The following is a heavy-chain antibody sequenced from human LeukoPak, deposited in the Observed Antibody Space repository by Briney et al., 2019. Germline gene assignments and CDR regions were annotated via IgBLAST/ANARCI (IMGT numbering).Heavy chain of an antibody. V-gene: IGHV3-33*06. CDR3: AKYCGADSCYSGFDA. CDR1: GFTFSSYG. Sequence: PXXSLRLSCTASGFTFSSYGMFWVRQAXGKGLEWVAVIWYDGSNEYYADSVRGRFTVSRENSKNTLYLQMSSLGVEDTAMYYCAKYCGADSCYSGFDAWGQGTLVTVSS. D-gene: IGHD2-15*01. J-gene: IGHJ4*02. CDR2: IWYDGSNE.